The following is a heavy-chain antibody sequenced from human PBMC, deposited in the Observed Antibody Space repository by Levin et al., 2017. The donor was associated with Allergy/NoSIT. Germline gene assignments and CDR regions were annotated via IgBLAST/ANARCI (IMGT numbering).Heavy chain of an antibody. V-gene: IGHV3-23*01. Sequence: GESLKISCAASGFTFSSYAMSWVRQAPGKGLEWVSAISGSGGSTYYADSVKGRFTISRDNSKNTLYLQMNSLRAEDTAVYYCAKGGYSYGPTIEDYWGQGTLVTVSS. D-gene: IGHD5-18*01. J-gene: IGHJ4*02. CDR3: AKGGYSYGPTIEDY. CDR1: GFTFSSYA. CDR2: ISGSGGST.